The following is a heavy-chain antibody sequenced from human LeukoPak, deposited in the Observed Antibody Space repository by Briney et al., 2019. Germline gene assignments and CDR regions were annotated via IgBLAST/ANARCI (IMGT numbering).Heavy chain of an antibody. J-gene: IGHJ4*02. CDR3: ANLGLGYCSSTSCTWGDY. CDR1: GFIYRSYA. V-gene: IGHV3-23*01. Sequence: GGSLRLSCAASGFIYRSYAMRWVRQAPGKGLEWVSAISGGGGTTYYADSVKGRFTISRDNSKNTLYLQMNSLRAEDTALYYCANLGLGYCSSTSCTWGDYWGQGTLVTVSS. D-gene: IGHD2-2*01. CDR2: ISGGGGTT.